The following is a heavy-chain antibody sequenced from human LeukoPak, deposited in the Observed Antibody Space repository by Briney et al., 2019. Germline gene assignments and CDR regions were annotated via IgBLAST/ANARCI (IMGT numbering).Heavy chain of an antibody. CDR1: GFTFSSYA. V-gene: IGHV3-23*01. D-gene: IGHD2/OR15-2a*01. CDR2: ISGSGGST. CDR3: AKAFLRGDRTLFDY. J-gene: IGHJ4*02. Sequence: GGSLRLSCAASGFTFSSYAMSWVRQAPGKGLEWVSAISGSGGSTYYADSVKGRFTTSRDNSKNTLYLQMNSLRAEDTAVYYCAKAFLRGDRTLFDYWGQGTLVTVSS.